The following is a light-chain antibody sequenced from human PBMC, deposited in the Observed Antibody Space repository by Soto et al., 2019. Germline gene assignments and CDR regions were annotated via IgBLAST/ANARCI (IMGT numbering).Light chain of an antibody. CDR3: QQSYSTPRIT. V-gene: IGKV1-39*01. CDR2: GAS. J-gene: IGKJ3*01. CDR1: QSISTY. Sequence: DIPMTQSPSSLSASVGDRVTITCRASQSISTYLTWYQQKPRKAPKLPIYGASRLQSGVPSRFSGSGSGTNFTLTIGNLQPEDFASYYCQQSYSTPRITFGPGTTVDIK.